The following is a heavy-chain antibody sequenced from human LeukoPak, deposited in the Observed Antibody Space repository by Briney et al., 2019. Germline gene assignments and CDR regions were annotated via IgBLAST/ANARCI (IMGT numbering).Heavy chain of an antibody. CDR1: GGTFSSYA. CDR3: ARVEWELQAAFDI. J-gene: IGHJ3*02. V-gene: IGHV1-69*05. CDR2: IIPIFGTA. D-gene: IGHD1-26*01. Sequence: SVKVSCKASGGTFSSYAISWVGQVPGHGLEWMGGIIPIFGTANYAQNFQGRVTITTDESTSTAYMELSSLRSEDTAVYYCARVEWELQAAFDISGQGTMVTVSS.